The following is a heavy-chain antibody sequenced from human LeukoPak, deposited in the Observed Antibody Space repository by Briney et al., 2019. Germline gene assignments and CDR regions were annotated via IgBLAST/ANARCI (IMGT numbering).Heavy chain of an antibody. CDR1: GFTFSDYY. J-gene: IGHJ4*02. D-gene: IGHD3-9*01. V-gene: IGHV3-11*04. CDR2: ISSSGSTI. Sequence: GGSLRLSCAASGFTFSDYYMSWIRQAPGKGLEWVSYISSSGSTIYYADSVKGRFTISRDNAKNSLYLQMNSLRAEDTAVYYCARDLPDWIPALGRVGYWGQGTLVTVSS. CDR3: ARDLPDWIPALGRVGY.